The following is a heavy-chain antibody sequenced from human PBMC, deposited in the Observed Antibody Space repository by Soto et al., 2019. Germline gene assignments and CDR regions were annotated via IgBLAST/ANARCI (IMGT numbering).Heavy chain of an antibody. V-gene: IGHV4-38-2*01. CDR2: FYHGGST. CDR3: ARVDAGYFQP. CDR1: GYSISSGYY. Sequence: QVQLQESGPGLVKPSETLSLTCAVSGYSISSGYYWGWIRQPPGKGLEWIGSFYHGGSTYYNSSLQSRVTISEDTSKNQFSLKVTSVTAADTAMYYCARVDAGYFQPWGQGTLVTVSS. D-gene: IGHD3-9*01. J-gene: IGHJ1*01.